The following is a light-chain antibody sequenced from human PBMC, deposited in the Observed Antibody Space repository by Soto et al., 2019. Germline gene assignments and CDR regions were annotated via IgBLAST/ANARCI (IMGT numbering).Light chain of an antibody. CDR2: DAS. CDR1: QSVSSY. CDR3: QKPRNWPRT. Sequence: EIVLRQSPATLSLSPGERTTLSCRASQSVSSYLAWYQQKPGQAPRLLIYDASNRATGIPARFSGSGSGTDFTLTISSLEPEDFAVWYCQKPRNWPRTLGQGTRLDIK. V-gene: IGKV3-11*01. J-gene: IGKJ1*01.